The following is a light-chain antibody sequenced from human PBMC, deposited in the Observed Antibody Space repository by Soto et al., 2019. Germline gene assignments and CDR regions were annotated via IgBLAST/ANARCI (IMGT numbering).Light chain of an antibody. CDR2: TVS. CDR1: QTITSTF. V-gene: IGKV3-20*01. Sequence: ETVLTQSPGTLSLSPGDTATLSCRASQTITSTFLAWYQQKPGQAPRLLIYTVSTRATGIPDRFAGSGSGTNFTLTISRLEPDDFAVYYCQQCGSSPWTFGQGTKVEIK. J-gene: IGKJ1*01. CDR3: QQCGSSPWT.